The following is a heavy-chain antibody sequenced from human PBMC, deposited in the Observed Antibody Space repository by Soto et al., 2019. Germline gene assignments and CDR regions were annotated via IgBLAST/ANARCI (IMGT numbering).Heavy chain of an antibody. CDR1: GVTFSSYA. CDR2: LIPIFGTA. CDR3: ARDLYYSDSSGYYLGY. V-gene: IGHV1-69*13. D-gene: IGHD3-22*01. J-gene: IGHJ4*02. Sequence: GASVKVSCKASGVTFSSYAISWVRPAPVQGLEWMVGLIPIFGTANYAQKFQGRVTITADGSTSTAYMQLSSLRSEETAVYYCARDLYYSDSSGYYLGYWGQGALVTVSS.